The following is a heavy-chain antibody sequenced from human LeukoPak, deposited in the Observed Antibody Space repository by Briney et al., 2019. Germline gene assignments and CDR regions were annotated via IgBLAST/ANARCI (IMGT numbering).Heavy chain of an antibody. D-gene: IGHD6-6*01. CDR2: IYYSGST. CDR1: GGSISSSSYY. CDR3: ARERISRRALATRRGDFDY. J-gene: IGHJ4*02. Sequence: PSETLSLTRTVSGGSISSSSYYWGWIRQPPGKGLEWIGNIYYSGSTYYNPSLKSRVTISVDTSKNQFSLKLSSVTAADTAVYYCARERISRRALATRRGDFDYWGQGTLVTVSS. V-gene: IGHV4-39*07.